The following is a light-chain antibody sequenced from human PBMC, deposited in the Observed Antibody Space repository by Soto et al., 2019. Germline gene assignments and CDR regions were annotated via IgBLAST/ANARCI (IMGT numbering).Light chain of an antibody. CDR2: EVI. J-gene: IGLJ2*01. CDR1: SSDVGGYKF. CDR3: SSYGGSNNLV. V-gene: IGLV2-8*01. Sequence: LTQPPSASGSPGQSVTISCTGTSSDVGGYKFVSWYQQHPGKAPKLIIYEVIKRPSGVPDRFSGSKSGNTASLTVSGLQAEDEGDYYCSSYGGSNNLVFGGGTKLTVL.